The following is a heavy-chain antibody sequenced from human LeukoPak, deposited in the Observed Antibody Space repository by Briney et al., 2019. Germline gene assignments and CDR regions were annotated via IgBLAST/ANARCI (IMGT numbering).Heavy chain of an antibody. V-gene: IGHV1-2*06. CDR2: INPNTGDT. Sequence: ASVKVSCKTSGYTFTGYYMHWVRQTPGQGLEWMGLINPNTGDTKYAQKFQGGVTMTRDTSISTVYVELSSLKSDDTAVYFCSRGNGYLRWFDYWGQGTLVTVSS. J-gene: IGHJ4*02. CDR1: GYTFTGYY. CDR3: SRGNGYLRWFDY. D-gene: IGHD5-18*01.